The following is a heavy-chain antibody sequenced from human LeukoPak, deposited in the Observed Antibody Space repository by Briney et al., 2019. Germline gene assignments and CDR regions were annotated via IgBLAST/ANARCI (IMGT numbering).Heavy chain of an antibody. CDR3: AKSVSYSGYDLDY. V-gene: IGHV3-33*06. CDR1: GFSFSSYG. CDR2: IWYDGSDK. Sequence: PGRSLRLSCAASGFSFSSYGMHWVRQAPGKGLEWVAVIWYDGSDKYYADSVKGRFTISRDNSKNTLYLQMNSLRAEDTAVYYCAKSVSYSGYDLDYWGQGTLVTVSS. D-gene: IGHD5-12*01. J-gene: IGHJ4*02.